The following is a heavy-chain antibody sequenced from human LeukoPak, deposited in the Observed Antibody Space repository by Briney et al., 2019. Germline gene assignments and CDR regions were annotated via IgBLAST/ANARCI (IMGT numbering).Heavy chain of an antibody. D-gene: IGHD5-12*01. CDR1: GGSISSSSYY. J-gene: IGHJ4*02. Sequence: SETLSLTCTVSGGSISSSSYYWGWIRQPPGKGLEWIGSIYYNGSTYYNPSLKSRVTISVDTSKNQFSLKLSSVTAADTAVYYCARHSGYSGFDFDYWGQGTLVTVSS. CDR2: IYYNGST. V-gene: IGHV4-39*01. CDR3: ARHSGYSGFDFDY.